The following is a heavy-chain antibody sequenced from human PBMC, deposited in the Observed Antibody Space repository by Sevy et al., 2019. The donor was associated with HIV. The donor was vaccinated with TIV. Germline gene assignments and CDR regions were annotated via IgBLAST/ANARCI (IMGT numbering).Heavy chain of an antibody. V-gene: IGHV3-30-3*01. CDR3: ARPRANYVDHYFFYAMDV. CDR1: GFAFSNYYA. CDR2: ISYDGIDT. D-gene: IGHD4-17*01. J-gene: IGHJ6*02. Sequence: GGSLRLSCAASGFAFSNYYAMHWVRQAPGKGLEWVALISYDGIDTYYADSVKGRFTVSRDNFKNTLFLQMNSLTTEDTAVYYCARPRANYVDHYFFYAMDVWGQGTTVTVSS.